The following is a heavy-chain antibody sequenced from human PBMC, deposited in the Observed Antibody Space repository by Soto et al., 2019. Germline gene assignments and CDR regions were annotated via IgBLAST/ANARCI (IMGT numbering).Heavy chain of an antibody. CDR1: GLSFSNYG. CDR3: ARDSNRENYLEH. CDR2: TSFNGNNK. J-gene: IGHJ4*02. Sequence: QVQLVESGGGVAQPGRSLRLSCAASGLSFSNYGMHWVRQAPGKGLEWVAVTSFNGNNKWYTDSVKGRFTISRDNSKNTLYLQMDSLRDEDTAVYYCARDSNRENYLEHWGPGTLVTVSS. V-gene: IGHV3-30*03.